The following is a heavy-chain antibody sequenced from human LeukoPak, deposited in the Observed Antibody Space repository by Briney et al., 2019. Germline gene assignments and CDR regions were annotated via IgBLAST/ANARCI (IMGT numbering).Heavy chain of an antibody. CDR3: AKDKDASSIAAADQHFDY. Sequence: GGSLRLSCAASGFTLSTYAMSWLRQAPGKGLEWVSGISDTGGSTYYVDSVKGRFTISRDNSKNTLYLQMNSLRAEDTAVYYCAKDKDASSIAAADQHFDYWGQGTLVTVSS. J-gene: IGHJ4*02. D-gene: IGHD6-13*01. CDR1: GFTLSTYA. CDR2: ISDTGGST. V-gene: IGHV3-23*01.